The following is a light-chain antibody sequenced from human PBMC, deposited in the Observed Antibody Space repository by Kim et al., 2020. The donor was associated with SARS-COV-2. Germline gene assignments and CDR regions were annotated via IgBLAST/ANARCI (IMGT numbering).Light chain of an antibody. CDR1: ENIGTW. V-gene: IGKV1-5*03. J-gene: IGKJ2*01. CDR2: LAS. Sequence: SASVGDRVTITCRTSENIGTWLAWYQQKPGRAPRLLIYLASTLETGVPTRFSGTGTGTEFSLSITSLQPDDFATYYCQRLSRFPYSFGQGTKLEI. CDR3: QRLSRFPYS.